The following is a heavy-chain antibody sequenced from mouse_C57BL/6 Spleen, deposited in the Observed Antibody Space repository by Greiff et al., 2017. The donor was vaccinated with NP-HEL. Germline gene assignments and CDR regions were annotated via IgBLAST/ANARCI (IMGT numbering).Heavy chain of an antibody. CDR2: IYPGDGDT. V-gene: IGHV1-82*01. Sequence: QVQLQQSGPELVKPGASVKISCKASGYAFSSSWMNWVKQRPGKGLEWIGRIYPGDGDTNYNGKFKGKATLTADKYSSTAYMQLSSLTSEDSAVYFSARRDYAMDYWGQGTSVTVSS. CDR1: GYAFSSSW. J-gene: IGHJ4*01. CDR3: ARRDYAMDY.